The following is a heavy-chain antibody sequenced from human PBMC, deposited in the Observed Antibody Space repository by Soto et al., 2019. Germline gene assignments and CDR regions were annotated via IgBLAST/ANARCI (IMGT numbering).Heavy chain of an antibody. J-gene: IGHJ4*02. D-gene: IGHD3-10*01. V-gene: IGHV3-30*03. Sequence: QVRLVESGGGVVQPGGSLRLSCAASGFDFSNYAMHWDRQAPGKGLEWVALVASDGGNKYYGDGMKGRFTISRDNSKSTLDLQMNSLRAEDTAVYFCALLEGGPQGNFDYWGQGILVTVSS. CDR3: ALLEGGPQGNFDY. CDR2: VASDGGNK. CDR1: GFDFSNYA.